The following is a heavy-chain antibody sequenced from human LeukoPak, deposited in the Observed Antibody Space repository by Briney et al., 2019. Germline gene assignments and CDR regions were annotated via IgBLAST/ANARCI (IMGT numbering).Heavy chain of an antibody. V-gene: IGHV3-48*03. Sequence: GGSLRLSCAASGFTFSSYEMNWVRQAPGKGLEWVSYISSSGSTIYYADSVKGRFTISRDNAKNSLYLQMNSLRAEDTAVYYCAKALYGSGNYYYYYMDVWGKGTTVTISS. D-gene: IGHD3-10*01. J-gene: IGHJ6*03. CDR3: AKALYGSGNYYYYYMDV. CDR2: ISSSGSTI. CDR1: GFTFSSYE.